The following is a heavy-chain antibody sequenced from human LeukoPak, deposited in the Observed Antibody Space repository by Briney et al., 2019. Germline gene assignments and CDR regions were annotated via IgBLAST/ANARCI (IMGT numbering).Heavy chain of an antibody. CDR1: GYTLTDYY. V-gene: IGHV1-2*06. Sequence: ASVKVSSKASGYTLTDYYIHWVRQAPGQGLEWMGRINPNSGGTLYAQIFQGRVTMTRDTSISTAYMELSRLRSDDTAVYYCARDTRGLDYWYFDLWGRGTLVTVSS. CDR3: ARDTRGLDYWYFDL. CDR2: INPNSGGT. D-gene: IGHD3-10*01. J-gene: IGHJ2*01.